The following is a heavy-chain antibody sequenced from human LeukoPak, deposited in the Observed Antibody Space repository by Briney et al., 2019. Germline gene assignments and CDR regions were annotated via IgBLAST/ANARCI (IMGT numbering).Heavy chain of an antibody. Sequence: GGSLRLSCAASGFTFSTFWMLWVRPAPRQGLVWVSRINSDGCSTVYADSVKGRFTISRDNAKNTLYLQMNSLRADDTAVYYCARSEYSSTWYGDYYHYYMDVWGKGTTVTVSS. J-gene: IGHJ6*03. CDR3: ARSEYSSTWYGDYYHYYMDV. D-gene: IGHD6-13*01. CDR2: INSDGCST. V-gene: IGHV3-74*01. CDR1: GFTFSTFW.